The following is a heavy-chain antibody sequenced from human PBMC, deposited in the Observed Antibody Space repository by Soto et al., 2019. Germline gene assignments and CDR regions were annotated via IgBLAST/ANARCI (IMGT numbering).Heavy chain of an antibody. CDR2: IKQDGSEK. J-gene: IGHJ6*02. CDR1: GVTFSSYW. CDR3: ARGFTNFWSGYPIYYYYYGMDV. Sequence: GGSLRLSCAASGVTFSSYWMSWVRQAPGKGLEWVANIKQDGSEKYYVDSVKGRFTISRDNAKNSLYLQMNSLRAEDTAVYYCARGFTNFWSGYPIYYYYYGMDVWGQGTTVTVSS. V-gene: IGHV3-7*05. D-gene: IGHD3-3*01.